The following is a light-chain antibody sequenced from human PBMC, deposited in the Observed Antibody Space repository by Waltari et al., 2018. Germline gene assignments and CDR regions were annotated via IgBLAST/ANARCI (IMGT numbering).Light chain of an antibody. V-gene: IGKV3-20*01. CDR3: QHYVRLPAT. J-gene: IGKJ1*01. Sequence: IVLTQSPGTLSLSPREIATLSCRASQSVSRTLAWYQQKPGQAPKLLIYGASIRATGIPNRFTGSGSGTDFSLTISSLEPEDFAIYFCQHYVRLPATFGQGTKVEIK. CDR2: GAS. CDR1: QSVSRT.